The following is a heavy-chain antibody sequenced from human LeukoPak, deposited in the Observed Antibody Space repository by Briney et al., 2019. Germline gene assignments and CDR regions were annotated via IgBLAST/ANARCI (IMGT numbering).Heavy chain of an antibody. CDR1: GFTCSSYA. Sequence: GGSLRLSCAASGFTCSSYAMHWVRQAPGKGLEWVAVISYDGSNKYYADSVKGRFTISRDNSKNTLYLQMNSLRAEDTAVYYCAREGVQYSSGWYVVYWGQGTLVTVSS. CDR2: ISYDGSNK. D-gene: IGHD6-19*01. J-gene: IGHJ4*02. V-gene: IGHV3-30*04. CDR3: AREGVQYSSGWYVVY.